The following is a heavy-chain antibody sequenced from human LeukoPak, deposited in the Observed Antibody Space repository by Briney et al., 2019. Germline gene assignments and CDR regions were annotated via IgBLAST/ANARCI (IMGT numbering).Heavy chain of an antibody. Sequence: SVTVSCTASGGTFSIYAISWVRQAPGQGLEWMGGIIPIFGTANYAQKFQGRVTITADESTSTAYMELSSLRSEDTAVYYCARDFSAGTTYYYYGMDVWGQGTTVTVSS. V-gene: IGHV1-69*13. J-gene: IGHJ6*02. D-gene: IGHD1-7*01. CDR2: IIPIFGTA. CDR1: GGTFSIYA. CDR3: ARDFSAGTTYYYYGMDV.